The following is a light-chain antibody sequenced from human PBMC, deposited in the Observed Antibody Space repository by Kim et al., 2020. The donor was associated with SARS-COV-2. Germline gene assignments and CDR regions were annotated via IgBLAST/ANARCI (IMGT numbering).Light chain of an antibody. CDR2: GAS. CDR3: QQHNNWPLA. J-gene: IGKJ4*01. V-gene: IGKV3-15*01. Sequence: SVSPGESATLSCRASQSVSSNLAWYQQKPGQAPRLLIYGASTRATGIPARFSGSGSGTEFTLTISSLQSEDFAVYYCQQHNNWPLAFGGGTKLEI. CDR1: QSVSSN.